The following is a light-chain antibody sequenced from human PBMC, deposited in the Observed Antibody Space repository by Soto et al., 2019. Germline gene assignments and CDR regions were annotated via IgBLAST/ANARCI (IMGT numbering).Light chain of an antibody. V-gene: IGKV1-5*03. CDR1: QTISSW. Sequence: DIQMAQSPSTLSGSVGDRVTITCRASQTISSWLAWYQQKPGKAPKLLIYKASTLKSGVPSRFSGSGSGTDFTLTISRLEPEDFAVYYCQQYGRSPRTFGQGTKVDIK. CDR3: QQYGRSPRT. CDR2: KAS. J-gene: IGKJ1*01.